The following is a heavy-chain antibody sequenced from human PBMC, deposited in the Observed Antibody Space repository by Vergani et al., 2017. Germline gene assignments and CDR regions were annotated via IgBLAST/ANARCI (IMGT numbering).Heavy chain of an antibody. CDR3: ATIDSSGYYPSYNVPDY. V-gene: IGHV3-20*04. J-gene: IGHJ4*02. D-gene: IGHD3-22*01. Sequence: EVQLVESGGRVVRPGGSLRLSCIASGFKFDDYGMNWVRHVPGKGLEWVAGVNWNGVGSAYADSVRGQFIISRDNAKNSLFLQMNSLRVEDTALYYCATIDSSGYYPSYNVPDYWGQGTQVTVSS. CDR2: VNWNGVGS. CDR1: GFKFDDYG.